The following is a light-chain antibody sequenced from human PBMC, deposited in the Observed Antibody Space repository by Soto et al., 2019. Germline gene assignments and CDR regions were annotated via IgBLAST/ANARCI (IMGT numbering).Light chain of an antibody. V-gene: IGKV1-39*01. CDR2: AAS. Sequence: DIQMTQSPSSLSASLGDRVTITCRASQNINSHLNWYQQQPGKAPKVLMYAASRLQSEVPSRFSGSGSGTEFTLTISSLEPEDFATYYCQQSHITTLFTFGKGTKLEIK. CDR1: QNINSH. J-gene: IGKJ2*01. CDR3: QQSHITTLFT.